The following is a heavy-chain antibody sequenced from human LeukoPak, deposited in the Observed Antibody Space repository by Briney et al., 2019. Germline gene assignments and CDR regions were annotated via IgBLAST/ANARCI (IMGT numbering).Heavy chain of an antibody. V-gene: IGHV1-8*03. J-gene: IGHJ6*03. Sequence: GASVKVSCKASGYTFTNYGINWVRQATGQGLEWMGWMNPNSGNTGYGQKFQGRVTITRNTSISTAYMELRSLRSDDTAVYYCAREGGIARPPYLYYYIDVWGKGTTVTVSS. CDR1: GYTFTNYG. D-gene: IGHD6-6*01. CDR2: MNPNSGNT. CDR3: AREGGIARPPYLYYYIDV.